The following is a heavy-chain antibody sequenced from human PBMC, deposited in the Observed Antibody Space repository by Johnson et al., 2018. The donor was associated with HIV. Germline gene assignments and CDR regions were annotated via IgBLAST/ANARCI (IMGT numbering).Heavy chain of an antibody. CDR3: ARERYTTGLYSGSYGAFDM. CDR1: GLNFSDYS. D-gene: IGHD1-26*01. Sequence: QVQLVESGGGLIQPGRSMRLSCAASGLNFSDYSMHWVRQAPGKGLEWVAVISFDGSTKYYADSVKGRFTISSDNSKNTLYLQMNSLRAEDTAVYYCARERYTTGLYSGSYGAFDMWGQGTMVTVSS. CDR2: ISFDGSTK. V-gene: IGHV3-30*04. J-gene: IGHJ3*02.